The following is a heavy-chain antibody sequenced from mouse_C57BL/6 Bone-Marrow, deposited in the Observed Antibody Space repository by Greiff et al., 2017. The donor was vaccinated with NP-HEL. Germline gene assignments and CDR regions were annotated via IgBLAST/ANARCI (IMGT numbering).Heavy chain of an antibody. D-gene: IGHD4-1*01. CDR2: IKLKSDNYAT. CDR1: GFTFSNYW. CDR3: TGILGPFDY. J-gene: IGHJ2*01. V-gene: IGHV6-3*01. Sequence: EVKLLESGGGLVQPGGSMKLSCVASGFTFSNYWMNWVRQSPEQGLEWVAQIKLKSDNYATHYAEYVKGRFTISRDDSKNSVYLKMNNLRAEDTGIYYCTGILGPFDYWGQCTTLTVSS.